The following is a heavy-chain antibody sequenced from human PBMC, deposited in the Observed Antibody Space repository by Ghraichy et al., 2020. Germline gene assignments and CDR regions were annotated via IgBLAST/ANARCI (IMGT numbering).Heavy chain of an antibody. CDR1: GFTFSSYS. CDR2: ISSSSSTI. V-gene: IGHV3-48*02. D-gene: IGHD3-10*01. J-gene: IGHJ4*02. CDR3: ARDPMVRGVIQYYFDY. Sequence: GGSLRLSCAASGFTFSSYSMNWVRQAPGKGLEWVSYISSSSSTIYYADSVKGRFTISRDNAKNSLYLQMNSLRDEDTAVYYCARDPMVRGVIQYYFDYWGQGTLVTVSS.